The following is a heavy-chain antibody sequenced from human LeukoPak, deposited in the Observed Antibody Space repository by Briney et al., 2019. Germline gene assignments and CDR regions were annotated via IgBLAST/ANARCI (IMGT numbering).Heavy chain of an antibody. Sequence: EASVKVSCKASGYTFTGYYMHWVRQAPGQGLEWMGWINPNSGGTNYAQKFQGRVTMTRDTSISTAYMELTRLRSDDTAVYFCARHPIAVAGTVSYYFDYWGQGTLVTVSS. D-gene: IGHD6-19*01. CDR2: INPNSGGT. CDR1: GYTFTGYY. CDR3: ARHPIAVAGTVSYYFDY. J-gene: IGHJ4*02. V-gene: IGHV1-2*02.